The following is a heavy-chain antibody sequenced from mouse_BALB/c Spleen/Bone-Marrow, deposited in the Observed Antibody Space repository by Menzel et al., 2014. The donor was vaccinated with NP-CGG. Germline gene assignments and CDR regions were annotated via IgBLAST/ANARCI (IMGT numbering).Heavy chain of an antibody. V-gene: IGHV1-9*01. CDR1: GYTFSSYW. J-gene: IGHJ1*01. CDR3: ARGGVRGGYWYFDV. Sequence: VQLQQSGAELMKPGASVKISCKATGYTFSSYWIEWVKQRPGRGLEWIGEILPGSGSTNYNEKFKGKATFTADTSSNTAYMHLSSRTSEDSAVYYGARGGVRGGYWYFDVWGAGTTVTVSS. CDR2: ILPGSGST.